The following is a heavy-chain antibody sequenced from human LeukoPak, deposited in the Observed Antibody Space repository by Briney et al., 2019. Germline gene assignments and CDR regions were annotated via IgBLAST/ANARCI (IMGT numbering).Heavy chain of an antibody. D-gene: IGHD2-21*01. Sequence: ASVKVSCKASGYTFTSYYMHWVRQAPGQGLEWMGIINPSGGSTSYAQKFQGRVTMTRDTSTSTVYMELSSLRSEDTAVYYCARALRTGRLSRAIWSVGYWGQGTLVTVSS. J-gene: IGHJ4*02. CDR1: GYTFTSYY. V-gene: IGHV1-46*01. CDR2: INPSGGST. CDR3: ARALRTGRLSRAIWSVGY.